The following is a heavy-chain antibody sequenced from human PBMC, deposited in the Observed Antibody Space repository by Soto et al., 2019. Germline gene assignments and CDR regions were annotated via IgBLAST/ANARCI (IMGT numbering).Heavy chain of an antibody. CDR3: ARDDAFGNENAFDL. Sequence: QVQLVESGGGLVQPGTSLRLSCAVSGFSFRTYGFHWVRQPPGKGLEWVAVISPKGHSDSVEGRFTISRDNSKDILYLQMNNLRAEDTAVYYCARDDAFGNENAFDLWGQGTMVTVSS. CDR2: ISPK. CDR1: GFSFRTYG. D-gene: IGHD1-1*01. J-gene: IGHJ3*01. V-gene: IGHV3-33*01.